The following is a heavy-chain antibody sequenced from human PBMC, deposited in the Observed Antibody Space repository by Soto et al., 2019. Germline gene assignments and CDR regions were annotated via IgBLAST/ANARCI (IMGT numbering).Heavy chain of an antibody. CDR1: GGTFSSYA. V-gene: IGHV1-69*12. D-gene: IGHD2-2*01. CDR2: IIPIFGTA. Sequence: QVQLVQSGAEVKKPGSSVKVSCKASGGTFSSYAISWVRQAPGQGLEGMGGIIPIFGTATYAQRFQGRVTTTADESESTAYMELSSLRSEDTAVYYCARHVPAAGYYYGMDVWGQGTTVTVSS. CDR3: ARHVPAAGYYYGMDV. J-gene: IGHJ6*02.